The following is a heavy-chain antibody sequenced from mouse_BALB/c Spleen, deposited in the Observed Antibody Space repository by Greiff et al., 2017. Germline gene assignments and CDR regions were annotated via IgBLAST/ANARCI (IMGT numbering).Heavy chain of an antibody. D-gene: IGHD2-3*01. CDR1: GFAFSSYD. CDR3: ARHGLLPYYYAMDY. J-gene: IGHJ4*01. CDR2: ISSGGGST. V-gene: IGHV5-12-1*01. Sequence: DVKLVEPGGGLVKPGGSLKLSCAASGFAFSSYDMSWVRQTPEKRLEWVAYISSGGGSTYYPDTVKGRFTISRDNAKNTLYLQMSSLKSEDTAMYYCARHGLLPYYYAMDYWGQGTSVTVSS.